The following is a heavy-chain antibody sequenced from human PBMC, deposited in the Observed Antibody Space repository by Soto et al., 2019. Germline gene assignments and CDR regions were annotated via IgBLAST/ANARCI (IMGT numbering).Heavy chain of an antibody. CDR2: ISESGGRT. Sequence: GGSLTPSCAASGLSFSDYAVSWVRQAPGKGLEWVSGISESGGRTHYADSVRGRYIVARDNSKNTLYLQMNSRRADDTAVYCCAKRAGDSGSFDYYYGMDVLGQGTTVTVSS. CDR3: AKRAGDSGSFDYYYGMDV. V-gene: IGHV3-23*01. CDR1: GLSFSDYA. J-gene: IGHJ6*02. D-gene: IGHD3-10*01.